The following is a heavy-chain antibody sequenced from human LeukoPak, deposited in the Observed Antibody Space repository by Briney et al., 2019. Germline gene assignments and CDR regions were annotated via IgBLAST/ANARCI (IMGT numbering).Heavy chain of an antibody. CDR1: GGSISSSSYY. Sequence: SETLSLTCTVSGGSISSSSYYWGWLRQPPGRGLEWIGSIYYSGSTYYNPSLKSRVTISVDTSKNQFSLKLSSVTAADTAVYYCAKGIRYFDYWGQGILVTVSS. CDR3: AKGIRYFDY. V-gene: IGHV4-39*07. D-gene: IGHD2/OR15-2a*01. CDR2: IYYSGST. J-gene: IGHJ4*02.